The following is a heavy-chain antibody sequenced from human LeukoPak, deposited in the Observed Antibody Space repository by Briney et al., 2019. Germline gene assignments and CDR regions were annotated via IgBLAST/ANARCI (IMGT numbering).Heavy chain of an antibody. D-gene: IGHD6-19*01. CDR1: GFTFSSYA. V-gene: IGHV3-30-3*01. Sequence: GGSLRLSCAASGFTFSSYAMSWVRQAPGKGLEWVAVISYDGSNKYYADSVKGRFTISRDNSKNTLYLQMNSLRAEDTAVYYCARDLSGVERQWLKGVDYWGQGTLVTVSS. CDR3: ARDLSGVERQWLKGVDY. CDR2: ISYDGSNK. J-gene: IGHJ4*02.